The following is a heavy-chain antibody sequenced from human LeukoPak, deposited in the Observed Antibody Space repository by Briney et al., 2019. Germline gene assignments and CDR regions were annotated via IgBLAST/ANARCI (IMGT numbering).Heavy chain of an antibody. D-gene: IGHD1-1*01. CDR3: ARARRVGNAFDI. CDR2: INHSGST. Sequence: PSETLSLTCAVYGGSFSGYYWSWIRQPPGKGLEWIGEINHSGSTNYNPSLKSRVTISVDTSKNQFSLKLSSVTAADTAVYYCARARRVGNAFDIWGQGTMVTVSS. J-gene: IGHJ3*02. V-gene: IGHV4-34*01. CDR1: GGSFSGYY.